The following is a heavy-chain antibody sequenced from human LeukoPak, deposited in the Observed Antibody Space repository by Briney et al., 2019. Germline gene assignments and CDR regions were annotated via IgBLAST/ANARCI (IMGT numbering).Heavy chain of an antibody. CDR2: INPSGGST. D-gene: IGHD3-22*01. J-gene: IGHJ4*02. V-gene: IGHV1-46*01. CDR1: GYTFTSYY. Sequence: ASVKVSCKASGYTFTSYYMHWVRQAPGQGLEWMGIINPSGGSTSYAQKFQGRVTMTRDTSTSTVYMELSSLRSEDTAVYYCARGGRDYYDSSGPWDYWGQGTLVTVSS. CDR3: ARGGRDYYDSSGPWDY.